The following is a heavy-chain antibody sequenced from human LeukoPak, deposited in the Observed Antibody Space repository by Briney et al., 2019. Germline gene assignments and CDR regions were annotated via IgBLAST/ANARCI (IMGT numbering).Heavy chain of an antibody. Sequence: GGSLRLSCAASGFTFSSYSMNWVRQAPGKGLEWVSSISSSNSFIFYADSVKGRFTISRDNAKNSLYLQMNSLRAEDTALYYCARSIVAPDAISGAFDIWGQGTIVTVSS. CDR3: ARSIVAPDAISGAFDI. J-gene: IGHJ3*02. D-gene: IGHD2-2*01. CDR1: GFTFSSYS. V-gene: IGHV3-21*01. CDR2: ISSSNSFI.